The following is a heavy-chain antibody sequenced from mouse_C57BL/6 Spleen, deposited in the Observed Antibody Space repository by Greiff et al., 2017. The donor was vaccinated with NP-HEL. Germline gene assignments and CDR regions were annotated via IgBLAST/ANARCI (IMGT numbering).Heavy chain of an antibody. CDR3: ARSGYYSFFDY. Sequence: EVQLQQSGTVLARPGASVKMSCKTSGYTFTSYWMHWVKQRPGQGLEWIGAIYPGDSDTSYNGKFKGKAKLTADKSSSTAYMQLSSLTSEDSAVYYCARSGYYSFFDYWGQGTTLTVSS. D-gene: IGHD2-12*01. V-gene: IGHV1-5*01. CDR2: IYPGDSDT. CDR1: GYTFTSYW. J-gene: IGHJ2*01.